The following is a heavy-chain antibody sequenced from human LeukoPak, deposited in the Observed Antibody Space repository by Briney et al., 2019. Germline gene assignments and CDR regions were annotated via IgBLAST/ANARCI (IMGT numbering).Heavy chain of an antibody. D-gene: IGHD2-21*01. CDR1: GFTFSTYW. V-gene: IGHV3-7*01. J-gene: IGHJ4*02. Sequence: GGSLRLSCAASGFTFSTYWMTWVRQAPGKGLEWVANIKQDGNEKYYVDSVKGRFTISRDNAKNSLYLEMNSLRVEDTAVYYCTRACADCQSQPRGDYWGQGTLVTVFS. CDR2: IKQDGNEK. CDR3: TRACADCQSQPRGDY.